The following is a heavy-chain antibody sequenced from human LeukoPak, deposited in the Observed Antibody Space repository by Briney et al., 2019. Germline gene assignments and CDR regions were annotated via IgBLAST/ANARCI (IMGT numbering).Heavy chain of an antibody. J-gene: IGHJ3*02. CDR2: IYYSGSA. V-gene: IGHV4-59*01. D-gene: IGHD6-19*01. Sequence: SETLSLTCTVSGGSISSYYWSWIRQPPGKGLEWIGYIYYSGSANYNPSLKSRVTISVDTSKNQFSLKLSSVTAADTAVYYCARASRQLAVAGTLIAFDIWGQGTMVTVSS. CDR3: ARASRQLAVAGTLIAFDI. CDR1: GGSISSYY.